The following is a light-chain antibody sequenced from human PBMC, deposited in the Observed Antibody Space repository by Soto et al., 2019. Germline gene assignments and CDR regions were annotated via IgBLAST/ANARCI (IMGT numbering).Light chain of an antibody. CDR3: QQYNNWTLT. V-gene: IGKV3-15*01. Sequence: EIVMTQSPATLSLSPGERATLSCRASQSVSRNLAWYQQKPGQAPRLLIYGASTRATGMPARFSGSVSGTEGTLTISSLKQEDGSVYYCQQYNNWTLTFGGGTKVDIK. CDR2: GAS. J-gene: IGKJ4*01. CDR1: QSVSRN.